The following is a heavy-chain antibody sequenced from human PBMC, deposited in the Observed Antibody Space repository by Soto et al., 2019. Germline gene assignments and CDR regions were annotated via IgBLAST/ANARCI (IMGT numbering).Heavy chain of an antibody. D-gene: IGHD3-22*01. CDR2: INAGNGNT. V-gene: IGHV1-3*01. J-gene: IGHJ4*02. CDR1: GYTFTSYA. Sequence: ASVKVSCKASGYTFTSYAMHWVRQAPGQRLEWMGWINAGNGNTKYSQNFQGRVTITADESTSIAYMELSSLRSEDTAVYYCARALEEYYYDSSGYYSAYWGQGTLVTVSS. CDR3: ARALEEYYYDSSGYYSAY.